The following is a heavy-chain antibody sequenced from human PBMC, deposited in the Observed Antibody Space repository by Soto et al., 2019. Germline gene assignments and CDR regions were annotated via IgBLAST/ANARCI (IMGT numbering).Heavy chain of an antibody. V-gene: IGHV3-30-3*01. Sequence: PGGSLRLSCAASGFTFSSYAMHWVRQAPGKGLEWVAVISYDGSNKYYADSVKGRFTISRDNSKNTLYLQMNSLRAEDTAVYYCERSGGEAAVPFDYWGQGTLVTVSS. CDR1: GFTFSSYA. CDR2: ISYDGSNK. J-gene: IGHJ4*02. D-gene: IGHD6-13*01. CDR3: ERSGGEAAVPFDY.